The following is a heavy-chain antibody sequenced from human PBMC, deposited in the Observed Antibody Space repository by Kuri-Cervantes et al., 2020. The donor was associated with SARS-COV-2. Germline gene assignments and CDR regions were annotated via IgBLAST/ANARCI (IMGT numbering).Heavy chain of an antibody. Sequence: ASVKVSCKASGYTFTGYYMHWVRQAPGQGLEWMGIINPSGGSTSYAQKFQGRVTMTRDTSTSTVYMELSSLRSEDTAVYYCARDPALYSGGWYLDYWGQGTLVTVSS. V-gene: IGHV1-46*01. J-gene: IGHJ4*02. CDR2: INPSGGST. D-gene: IGHD6-19*01. CDR1: GYTFTGYY. CDR3: ARDPALYSGGWYLDY.